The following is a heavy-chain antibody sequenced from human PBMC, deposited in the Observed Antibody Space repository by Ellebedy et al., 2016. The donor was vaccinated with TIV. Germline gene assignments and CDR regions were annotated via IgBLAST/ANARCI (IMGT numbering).Heavy chain of an antibody. CDR2: ISDSGANT. CDR3: ARDDEYRFDY. V-gene: IGHV3-23*01. J-gene: IGHJ4*02. D-gene: IGHD2/OR15-2a*01. CDR1: GFTFSSYA. Sequence: GESLKISCVASGFTFSSYAMCWVRQAPGKGLEWVSTISDSGANTYFPDSVKGRFTISRDNSRNTVYLQMNRLRAEDSAVYYCARDDEYRFDYWGQGALVTVSS.